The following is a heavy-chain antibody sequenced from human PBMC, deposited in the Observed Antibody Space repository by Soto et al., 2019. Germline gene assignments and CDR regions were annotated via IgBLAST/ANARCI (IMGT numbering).Heavy chain of an antibody. CDR2: ISGSGGST. V-gene: IGHV3-23*01. D-gene: IGHD5-18*01. CDR3: AKGLTAMVTGWGN. Sequence: SLRLSCAASGFTFSSYAMSWVRQAPGKGLAWVSAISGSGGSTYYADSVKGRFTISRDNSKNTLYLQMNSLRAEDTAVYYCAKGLTAMVTGWGNWGQGTLVTVSS. CDR1: GFTFSSYA. J-gene: IGHJ4*02.